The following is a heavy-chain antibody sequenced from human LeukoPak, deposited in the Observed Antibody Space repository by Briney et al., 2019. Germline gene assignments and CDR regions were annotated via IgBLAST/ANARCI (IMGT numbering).Heavy chain of an antibody. D-gene: IGHD6-19*01. J-gene: IGHJ6*02. CDR3: ARDTSAWRYGMDV. CDR2: IKQDGSEK. CDR1: GFTFSSHW. V-gene: IGHV3-7*01. Sequence: GGSLRLSCEASGFTFSSHWMSWVRQAPGKGLEWVAIIKQDGSEKDYVDSVTGRFTISRDNAKNSLYLQMNSLRDEDTAVNYCARDTSAWRYGMDVWGQGTTVTVSS.